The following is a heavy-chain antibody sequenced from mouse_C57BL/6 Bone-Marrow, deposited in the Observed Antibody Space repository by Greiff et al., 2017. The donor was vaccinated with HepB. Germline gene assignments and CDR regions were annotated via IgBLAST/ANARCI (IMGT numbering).Heavy chain of an antibody. D-gene: IGHD1-1*01. CDR1: GFSLTSYG. J-gene: IGHJ1*03. Sequence: VMLVESGPGLVQPSQSLSITCTVSGFSLTSYGVHWVRQSPGKGLEWLGVIWSGGSTDYNAAFISRLSISKDNSTSQVFFKMNSRQADDTAIYYCARTEWFTTVVGGYFDVWGTGTTVTVSS. V-gene: IGHV2-2*01. CDR2: IWSGGST. CDR3: ARTEWFTTVVGGYFDV.